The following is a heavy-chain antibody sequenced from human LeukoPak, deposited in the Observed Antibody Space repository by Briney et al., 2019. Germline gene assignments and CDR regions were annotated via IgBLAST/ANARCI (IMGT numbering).Heavy chain of an antibody. D-gene: IGHD6-19*01. Sequence: SETLSLTCAVYGGSFSGYYWSWIRQPPGKGLEWIGEINHSGSTNYNPSLKSRVTISVDTSKNQFSLKLSSVTAADTAVYYCARLPVAVPGTYSDYWGQGTLVTVSS. CDR2: INHSGST. CDR3: ARLPVAVPGTYSDY. J-gene: IGHJ4*02. CDR1: GGSFSGYY. V-gene: IGHV4-34*01.